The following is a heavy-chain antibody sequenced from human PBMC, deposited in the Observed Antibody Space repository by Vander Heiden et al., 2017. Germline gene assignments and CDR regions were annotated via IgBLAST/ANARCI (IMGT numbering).Heavy chain of an antibody. Sequence: EVQLVESGGGLVEPGGSLRLYWVDSGFTCSSSWMHWVRQAPGTGLVWLSRMNSDGSTTDYADSVKGRFTISRDNAKNTLYLQMNGLRAEDTAVYYCARAGFFRFDYWGQGILVTVSS. CDR1: GFTCSSSW. J-gene: IGHJ4*02. CDR2: MNSDGSTT. V-gene: IGHV3-74*01. D-gene: IGHD3-3*01. CDR3: ARAGFFRFDY.